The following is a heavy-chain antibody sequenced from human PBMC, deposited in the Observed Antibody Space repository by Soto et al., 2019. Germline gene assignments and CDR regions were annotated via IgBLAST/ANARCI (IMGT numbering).Heavy chain of an antibody. D-gene: IGHD3-22*01. CDR2: IYYSGST. J-gene: IGHJ5*02. Sequence: QVQLQESGPGLVKPSETLSLTCTVSGGSISSYYWSWIRQPPGKGLEWIGYIYYSGSTNYNPSLKSRVTISVDTSKNQFSLKLSSVTAADTAVYYCARGGDSSGYLVGFDPWGQGTLVTVSS. CDR1: GGSISSYY. V-gene: IGHV4-59*01. CDR3: ARGGDSSGYLVGFDP.